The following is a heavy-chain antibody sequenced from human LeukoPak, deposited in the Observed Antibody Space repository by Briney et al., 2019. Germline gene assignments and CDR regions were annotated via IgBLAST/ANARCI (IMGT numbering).Heavy chain of an antibody. J-gene: IGHJ4*02. Sequence: SETLSLTCAVYGGSFSGYYWSWIRQPPGKGLEWIGEIDHSGSTNYNPSLKSRVTISVDTSKNQFSLKLSSVTAADTAVYYCARGRPMSKLDYWGQGTLVTVSS. CDR2: IDHSGST. CDR3: ARGRPMSKLDY. V-gene: IGHV4-34*01. D-gene: IGHD6-6*01. CDR1: GGSFSGYY.